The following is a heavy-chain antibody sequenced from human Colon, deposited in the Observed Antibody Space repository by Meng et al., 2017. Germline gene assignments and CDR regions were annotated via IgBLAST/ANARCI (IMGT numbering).Heavy chain of an antibody. CDR3: ARDKGVTCLDT. CDR1: GLIFSKSG. Sequence: GESLKISCAASGLIFSKSGMHWVRQAPGKGIEWVAFIWSDGSSKYYADSVKGRFTISRDNSKNTVSLQMDSLRVEDTAVYYCARDKGVTCLDTWGQGTLVTVSS. D-gene: IGHD3-10*01. V-gene: IGHV3-30*02. CDR2: IWSDGSSK. J-gene: IGHJ5*01.